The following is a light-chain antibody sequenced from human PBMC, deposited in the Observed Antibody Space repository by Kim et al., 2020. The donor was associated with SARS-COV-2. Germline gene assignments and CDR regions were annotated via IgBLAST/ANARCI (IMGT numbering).Light chain of an antibody. Sequence: VSPGERVTLSCRASQSISSNLACYQQKPGQAPRLLIFNSSTRATGIPARFSGSWSGTDFTLTISRLQSEDVAVYYCQQYDDWPPYSFGQGTKLEI. CDR1: QSISSN. CDR3: QQYDDWPPYS. V-gene: IGKV3-15*01. J-gene: IGKJ2*03. CDR2: NSS.